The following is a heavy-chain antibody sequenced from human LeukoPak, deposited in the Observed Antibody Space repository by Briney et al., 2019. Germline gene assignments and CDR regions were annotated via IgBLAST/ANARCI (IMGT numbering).Heavy chain of an antibody. D-gene: IGHD3-3*01. CDR1: GFTFDDYG. V-gene: IGHV3-20*04. CDR3: XXXXXFVDTGIFDF. CDR2: INWNGDTT. J-gene: IGHJ4*02. Sequence: GGSLRLSCAASGFTFDDYGMTWVRQAPGKGLEWVAGINWNGDTTGYADSVRGRFTISRDNAKNSLYLQMSSLRAEDTALYYXXXXXXFVDTGIFDFWGQGTLVTVSS.